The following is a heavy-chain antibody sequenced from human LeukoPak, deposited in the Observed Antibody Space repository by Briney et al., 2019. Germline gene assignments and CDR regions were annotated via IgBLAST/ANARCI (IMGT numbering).Heavy chain of an antibody. Sequence: SETLSLTCTVSGGSISSYYWSWIRQPPGKGLDWIGYIYYSGSTNYNPSLKSRVTISVDTSKNQFSLKLSSVTAADTAVYYCARGEMATTDLDYWGQGTLVTVSS. J-gene: IGHJ4*02. CDR1: GGSISSYY. D-gene: IGHD5-24*01. V-gene: IGHV4-59*01. CDR3: ARGEMATTDLDY. CDR2: IYYSGST.